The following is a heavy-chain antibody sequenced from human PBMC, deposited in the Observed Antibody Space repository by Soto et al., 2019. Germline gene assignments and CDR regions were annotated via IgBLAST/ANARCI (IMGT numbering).Heavy chain of an antibody. V-gene: IGHV4-59*01. CDR2: IYYSGST. CDR3: ARSDASGYDQLPAY. Sequence: PSETLSRTCTVSGGSISSYYWSWIRQPPGKGLEWIGYIYYSGSTNYNPSLKSRVTISVDTSKNQFSLKLGSVTAADTAVYYCARSDASGYDQLPAYWGQGTRATV. J-gene: IGHJ4*02. D-gene: IGHD5-12*01. CDR1: GGSISSYY.